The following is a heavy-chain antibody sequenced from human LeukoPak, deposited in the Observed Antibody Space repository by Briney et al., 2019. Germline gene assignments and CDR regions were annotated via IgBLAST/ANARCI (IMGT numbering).Heavy chain of an antibody. CDR1: GGSISSGSYY. D-gene: IGHD7-27*01. J-gene: IGHJ4*02. CDR3: ARDVTGDFFDY. Sequence: SETLSLTCTVSGGSISSGSYYWSWIRQPAGKGLEWIGRIYTSGSTNYNPSLKSRVTISVDTSKNQFSLKLSSVTAADTAVYYCARDVTGDFFDYWGQGTLVTVSS. V-gene: IGHV4-61*02. CDR2: IYTSGST.